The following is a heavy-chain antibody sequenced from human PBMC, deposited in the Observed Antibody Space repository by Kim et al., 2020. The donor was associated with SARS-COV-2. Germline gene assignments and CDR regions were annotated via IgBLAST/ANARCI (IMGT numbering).Heavy chain of an antibody. CDR2: INHSGST. CDR3: ARRFGRYFDWLSRAFDY. CDR1: GGSFSGYY. J-gene: IGHJ4*02. Sequence: SETLSLTCAVYGGSFSGYYWSWIRQPPGKGLEWIGDINHSGSTNYNPSLKSRVTISVDTSKNQFSLKLSSVTAADTAVYYCARRFGRYFDWLSRAFDYWGQGTLVTVSS. V-gene: IGHV4-34*01. D-gene: IGHD3-9*01.